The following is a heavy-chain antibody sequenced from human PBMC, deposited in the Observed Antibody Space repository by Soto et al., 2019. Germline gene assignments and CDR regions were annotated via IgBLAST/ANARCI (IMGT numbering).Heavy chain of an antibody. Sequence: TCTPRGSSRRQTKMGGGWIREPPGKALEWLAHVFSNDAKSYSPSLKGRLTISRDTFRSQVVLTMTNVDPVDTATYFRAQVGRYSCYKVLDFWGNGSLVTVSS. CDR3: AQVGRYSCYKVLDF. D-gene: IGHD5-12*01. CDR1: GSSRRQTKMG. V-gene: IGHV2-26*01. J-gene: IGHJ4*01. CDR2: VFSNDAK.